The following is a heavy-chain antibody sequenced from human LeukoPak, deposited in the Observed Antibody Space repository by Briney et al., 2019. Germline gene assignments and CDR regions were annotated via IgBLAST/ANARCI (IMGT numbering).Heavy chain of an antibody. CDR1: GYTLTELS. Sequence: ASVKVSCKVSGYTLTELSMHWVRQAPGQGLEWMGWINPNSGGTNYAQKFQGRVTMTRDTSISTAYMELSRLGSDDTAVYYCARDSGERGSGSYLIAYWGQGTLVTVSS. CDR2: INPNSGGT. J-gene: IGHJ4*02. D-gene: IGHD3-10*01. CDR3: ARDSGERGSGSYLIAY. V-gene: IGHV1-2*02.